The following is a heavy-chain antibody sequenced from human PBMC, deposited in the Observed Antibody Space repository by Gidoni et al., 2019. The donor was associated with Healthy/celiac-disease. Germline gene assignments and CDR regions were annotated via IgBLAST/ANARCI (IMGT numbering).Heavy chain of an antibody. V-gene: IGHV1-18*01. CDR2: ISAYNGNT. Sequence: QVQLVQSGAEVKKPGASVKVSCKASGYTFTSYGISWVRQAPGQGLEWMGCISAYNGNTNYAQKLQGRVTMTTDTSTSTAYMELRSLRSDDTAVYYCARDQDSSGWYAGYYYYYYMDVWGKGTTVTVSS. D-gene: IGHD6-19*01. J-gene: IGHJ6*03. CDR3: ARDQDSSGWYAGYYYYYYMDV. CDR1: GYTFTSYG.